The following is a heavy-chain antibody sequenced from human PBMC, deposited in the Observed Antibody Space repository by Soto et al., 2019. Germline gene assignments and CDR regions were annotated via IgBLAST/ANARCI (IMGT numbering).Heavy chain of an antibody. CDR1: GGSISSGGYY. CDR2: IYYSGST. Sequence: SETLSLTCTVSGGSISSGGYYWSWIRQHPGKGLEWIGYIYYSGSTYYNPSLKSRVTISVDTSKNQFSLKLSSVTAADTAVYYCARDGSMVRGVLLPFDPWGQGTLVTVSS. J-gene: IGHJ5*02. D-gene: IGHD3-10*01. V-gene: IGHV4-31*03. CDR3: ARDGSMVRGVLLPFDP.